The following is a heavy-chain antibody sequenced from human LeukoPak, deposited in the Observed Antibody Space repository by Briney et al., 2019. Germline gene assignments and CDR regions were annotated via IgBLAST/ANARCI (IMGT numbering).Heavy chain of an antibody. J-gene: IGHJ4*02. CDR1: GGSISSSCYY. CDR3: ARHQDTYCGGDCYTATFDY. CDR2: IYYSGST. Sequence: SETLSLTCTVSGGSISSSCYYWGWIRQPPGKGLEWVGRIYYSGSTYYNPSLKSRVTISVDTSNNQFSLKLSSVTAADTAVYYCARHQDTYCGGDCYTATFDYWGQGTLVTVSS. D-gene: IGHD2-21*02. V-gene: IGHV4-39*01.